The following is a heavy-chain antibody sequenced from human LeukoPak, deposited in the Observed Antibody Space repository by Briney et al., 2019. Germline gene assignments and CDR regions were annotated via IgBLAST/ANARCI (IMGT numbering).Heavy chain of an antibody. Sequence: GGSLRLSCAASGFTFSSYSMNWVRQAPGKGLEWVSSISSSSSYIYYAGSVKGRFTISRDNAKNSLYLQMNSLRAEDTAVYYCARGISMTHPPGYWGQGTLVTVSS. J-gene: IGHJ4*02. CDR2: ISSSSSYI. CDR3: ARGISMTHPPGY. V-gene: IGHV3-21*01. D-gene: IGHD2-21*01. CDR1: GFTFSSYS.